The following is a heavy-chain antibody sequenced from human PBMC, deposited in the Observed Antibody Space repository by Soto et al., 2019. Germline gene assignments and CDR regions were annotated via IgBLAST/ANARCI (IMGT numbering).Heavy chain of an antibody. Sequence: PGGSLRLSCAAPGFTFSSYAMSWVRQAPGKGLEWVSAISGSSGSTYYADSVKGRFTISIDNSKNTLYLQMNSLRAEDTAVYYCAKVSVGYSYGFESYYYYGMDVWGQGTTVTVSS. V-gene: IGHV3-23*01. D-gene: IGHD5-18*01. CDR3: AKVSVGYSYGFESYYYYGMDV. J-gene: IGHJ6*02. CDR1: GFTFSSYA. CDR2: ISGSSGST.